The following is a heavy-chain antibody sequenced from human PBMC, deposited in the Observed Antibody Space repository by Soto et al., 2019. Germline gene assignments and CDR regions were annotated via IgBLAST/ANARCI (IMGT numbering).Heavy chain of an antibody. V-gene: IGHV4-39*02. CDR3: ARDGAY. CDR1: GVSITNTSYY. J-gene: IGHJ4*02. D-gene: IGHD3-10*01. Sequence: QLQLQASGPGLVKPSETLSLTCTVSGVSITNTSYYWGWIRQPPGKGLEWIGTIYFSGSTFYNPSLMSRLTVSGVTSRNHFPLLLSSVTAADTAVYYCARDGAYWGQGTLVAVSS. CDR2: IYFSGST.